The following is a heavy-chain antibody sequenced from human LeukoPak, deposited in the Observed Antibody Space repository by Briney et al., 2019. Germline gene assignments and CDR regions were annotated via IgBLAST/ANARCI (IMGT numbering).Heavy chain of an antibody. CDR1: GGPISSYY. D-gene: IGHD6-19*01. J-gene: IGHJ4*02. CDR3: ARDQRSGIAVAGFDY. V-gene: IGHV4-4*07. Sequence: KPSETLSLTCTVSGGPISSYYWSWIRQPAGKGLEWIGRIYTSGSTNYNPSLKSRVTISVDKSKNQFSLKLSSVTAADTAVYYCARDQRSGIAVAGFDYWGQGTLVTVSS. CDR2: IYTSGST.